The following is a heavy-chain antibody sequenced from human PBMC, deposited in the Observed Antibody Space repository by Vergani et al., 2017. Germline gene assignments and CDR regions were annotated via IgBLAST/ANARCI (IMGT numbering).Heavy chain of an antibody. CDR2: ISYDGSNK. Sequence: QVQLVESGGGVVQPGRSLRLSCAASGFTFSSYAMHWVRQAPGKGLEWVAVISYDGSNKYYADSVKGRFTISRDNSKNTLYLQMNSLSAEDTAVYYCARDRGAYSSGWYGVDYWGQGTLVTVSS. CDR1: GFTFSSYA. V-gene: IGHV3-30-3*01. CDR3: ARDRGAYSSGWYGVDY. J-gene: IGHJ4*02. D-gene: IGHD6-19*01.